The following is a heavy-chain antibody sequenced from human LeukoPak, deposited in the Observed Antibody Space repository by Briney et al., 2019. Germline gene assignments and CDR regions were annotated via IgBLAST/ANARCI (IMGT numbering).Heavy chain of an antibody. CDR3: ARERRSGSLTDY. V-gene: IGHV4-61*02. CDR2: IYTSGST. D-gene: IGHD3-10*01. J-gene: IGHJ4*02. CDR1: GGSISSSSYY. Sequence: PSETLSLTCTVSGGSISSSSYYGSWIRQPAGKGLEWIGRIYTSGSTNYNPSLKSRVTISVDTSKNQFSLKLSSVTAADTAVYYCARERRSGSLTDYWGQGTLVTVSS.